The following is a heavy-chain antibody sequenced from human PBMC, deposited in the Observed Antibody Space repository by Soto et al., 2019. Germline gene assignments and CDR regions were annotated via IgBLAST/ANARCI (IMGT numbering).Heavy chain of an antibody. D-gene: IGHD4-17*01. CDR3: ARGHYGGHGLDF. V-gene: IGHV4-30-2*01. Sequence: SETLSLTCAVSGGSISSGGYSWSWIRQPPGKGLEWIGYIYHSGSTYYNPSLKSRVTISVDRSKNQFSLKLSSVTAADTAVYYCARGHYGGHGLDFWGKGTTVPVSS. CDR2: IYHSGST. CDR1: GGSISSGGYS. J-gene: IGHJ6*04.